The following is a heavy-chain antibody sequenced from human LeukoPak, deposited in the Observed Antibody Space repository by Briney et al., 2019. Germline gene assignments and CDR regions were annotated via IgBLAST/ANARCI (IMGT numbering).Heavy chain of an antibody. V-gene: IGHV4-39*01. J-gene: IGHJ4*02. CDR1: GGSISSSSYY. D-gene: IGHD2-15*01. CDR3: ARQPRYCSGGSCYHFDY. CDR2: IYYSGST. Sequence: PSETLSLTCNVSGGSISSSSYYWGWIRQPPGKGLEWIGTIYYSGSTYYNPSLKSRVTISVDTSKNQFSLKLSSVTAADTAVCYCARQPRYCSGGSCYHFDYWGPGTLVTVSS.